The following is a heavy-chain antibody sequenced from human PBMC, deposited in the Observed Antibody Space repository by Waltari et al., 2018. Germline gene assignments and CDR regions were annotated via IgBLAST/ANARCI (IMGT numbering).Heavy chain of an antibody. CDR1: GFTFSGYW. CDR2: INEDGAII. CDR3: ARDRPTPSSPGDNFDY. D-gene: IGHD6-6*01. J-gene: IGHJ4*02. Sequence: EVQLVESGGGVVQPGGSLRLSGAASGFTFSGYWMHWVRHVPGKGLAWVARINEDGAIITYADFVKGRFTISRDNAKNTLHLVMESLRVEDTAVYYCARDRPTPSSPGDNFDYWGQGALVTVSS. V-gene: IGHV3-74*03.